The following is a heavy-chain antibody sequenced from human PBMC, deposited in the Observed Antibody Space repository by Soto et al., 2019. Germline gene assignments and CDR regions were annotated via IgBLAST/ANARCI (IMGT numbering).Heavy chain of an antibody. CDR1: GFTFGTYA. D-gene: IGHD2-8*01. Sequence: GGFLRLSCAASGFTFGTYAMHWVRQAPGKRLERMAVRYYDGSNRYYGDAVKGRFTISRDNSKSTLYLQMSSLRAEDTAVYYCARAFCTNGGCYYFFDYWGHGTLVTVSS. J-gene: IGHJ4*01. V-gene: IGHV3-30*07. CDR3: ARAFCTNGGCYYFFDY. CDR2: RYYDGSNR.